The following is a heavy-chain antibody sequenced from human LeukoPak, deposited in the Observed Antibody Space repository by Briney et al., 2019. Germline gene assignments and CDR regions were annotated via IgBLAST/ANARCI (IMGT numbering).Heavy chain of an antibody. CDR2: IIPILGIA. Sequence: SVKVSCKASGGTFSSYTISWVRQAPGQGLEWMGRIIPILGIANYAQKFQGRVTITADKSTSTAYMELSSLRSEDTAVYYCARVKNGYCGGDCPSDYWGQGTLVTVSS. CDR3: ARVKNGYCGGDCPSDY. J-gene: IGHJ4*02. D-gene: IGHD2-21*02. V-gene: IGHV1-69*10. CDR1: GGTFSSYT.